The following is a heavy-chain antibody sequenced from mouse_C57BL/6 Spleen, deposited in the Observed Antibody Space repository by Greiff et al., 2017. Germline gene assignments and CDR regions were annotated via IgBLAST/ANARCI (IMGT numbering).Heavy chain of an antibody. CDR2: IWWDDDK. J-gene: IGHJ4*01. CDR3: ARRYDYAEEGYAMDY. CDR1: GFSLSTFGMG. Sequence: QVTLKESGPGILQPSQTLSLTCSFSGFSLSTFGMGVGWIRPPSGKGLEWLAHIWWDDDKYYNQALKSRLTISKDTSKNQVFLKIANVDTADTATYDCARRYDYAEEGYAMDYWGQGTSVTVSS. V-gene: IGHV8-8*01. D-gene: IGHD2-4*01.